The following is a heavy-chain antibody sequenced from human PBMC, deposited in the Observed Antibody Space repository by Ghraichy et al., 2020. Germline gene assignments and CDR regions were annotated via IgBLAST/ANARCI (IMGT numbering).Heavy chain of an antibody. J-gene: IGHJ5*02. D-gene: IGHD1/OR15-1a*01. CDR1: GGSFSGYY. Sequence: SETLSLTFAVYGGSFSGYYWSWIRQPPGKGLEWIGEINHSGSTNYNPSLKSRVTISVDTSKNQFSLKLSSVTAADTAVYYCARGGITGTQYNWFDPWGQGTLVTVSS. V-gene: IGHV4-34*01. CDR3: ARGGITGTQYNWFDP. CDR2: INHSGST.